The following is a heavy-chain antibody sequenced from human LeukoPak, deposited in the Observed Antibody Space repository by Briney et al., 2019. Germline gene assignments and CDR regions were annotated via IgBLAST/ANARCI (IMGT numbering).Heavy chain of an antibody. V-gene: IGHV4-59*08. J-gene: IGHJ5*02. Sequence: SETLSFTCTVSGGSISGFHWSWIRQPPGKGLEYIGDVFYSGGTNYNSSLKGRLTISVDTSRNQFSLKLTSVTAADTAVYYCARLYAGAYTRLDPWGQGTLVAVSS. CDR1: GGSISGFH. CDR2: VFYSGGT. D-gene: IGHD3-16*01. CDR3: ARLYAGAYTRLDP.